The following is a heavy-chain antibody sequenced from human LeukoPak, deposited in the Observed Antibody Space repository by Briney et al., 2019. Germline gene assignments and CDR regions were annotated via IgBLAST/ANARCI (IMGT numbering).Heavy chain of an antibody. CDR3: ARKAGSSWNYYFDY. CDR1: GFIFSSYW. Sequence: TGGSLRLSCEASGFIFSSYWMGWVRQVPGKGLEWVANIHPDGSETSYVDSVKGRFTISRDNAKKSMFLQMNSLRAEDTAVYYCARKAGSSWNYYFDYWGQGTLVTVSS. J-gene: IGHJ4*02. V-gene: IGHV3-7*01. CDR2: IHPDGSET. D-gene: IGHD6-13*01.